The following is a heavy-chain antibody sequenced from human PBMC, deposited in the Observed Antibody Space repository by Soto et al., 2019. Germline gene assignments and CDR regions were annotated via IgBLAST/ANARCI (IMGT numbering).Heavy chain of an antibody. Sequence: PGGSLRLSCAASGFTFSSYSMNWVRQAPGKGLEWVSSISSSSSYIFYADSVKGRFTISRDNSKNTLYLQMNSLRAEDTAVYYCARSGMSRGLYFDYWGQGTLVTVSS. V-gene: IGHV3-21*01. CDR3: ARSGMSRGLYFDY. D-gene: IGHD2-15*01. CDR1: GFTFSSYS. CDR2: ISSSSSYI. J-gene: IGHJ4*02.